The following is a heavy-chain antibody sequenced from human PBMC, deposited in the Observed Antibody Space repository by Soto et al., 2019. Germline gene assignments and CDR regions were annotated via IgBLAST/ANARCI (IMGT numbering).Heavy chain of an antibody. J-gene: IGHJ4*02. V-gene: IGHV4-31*03. D-gene: IGHD2-2*01. Sequence: QVQLQESGPGLVKPSQTLSLTCTVSGDSISSGGHWWSWIRQHPGKGLEWMGYIYYFGSAFYNPSLKSRLTISVDTSNNQFSLRLSSLTAADTAVYYCARGRGTYADYWGQGTLVTVSS. CDR1: GDSISSGGHW. CDR3: ARGRGTYADY. CDR2: IYYFGSA.